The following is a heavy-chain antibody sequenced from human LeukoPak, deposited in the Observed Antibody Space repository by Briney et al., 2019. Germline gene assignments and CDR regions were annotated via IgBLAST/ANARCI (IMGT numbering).Heavy chain of an antibody. Sequence: GGSLGLSCAASGFIFSKYWMTWVRQAPGKGLEWVANIKRDGSVIHYVDSVKGRFTISRDNAKNSLYLQMDSLRAEDTAVYYCARARLYYRGTFDYWGQGTLVTVSS. CDR2: IKRDGSVI. D-gene: IGHD1-26*01. CDR1: GFIFSKYW. J-gene: IGHJ4*02. V-gene: IGHV3-7*01. CDR3: ARARLYYRGTFDY.